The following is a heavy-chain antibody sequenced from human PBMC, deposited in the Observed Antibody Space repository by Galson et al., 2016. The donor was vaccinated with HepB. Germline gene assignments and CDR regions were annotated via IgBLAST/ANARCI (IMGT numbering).Heavy chain of an antibody. V-gene: IGHV3-9*01. Sequence: SLRLSCAASGLSFDDYAMHWVRQRPGKGLEWVASLNWNSGNTAYGDSVKGRVTISRDNAKNSLFLQMNSLRGGDTALYYCAKDMHSHSGGNSEVGYYYGMDVWGQGTTVTVSS. CDR3: AKDMHSHSGGNSEVGYYYGMDV. CDR2: LNWNSGNT. CDR1: GLSFDDYA. J-gene: IGHJ6*02. D-gene: IGHD4-23*01.